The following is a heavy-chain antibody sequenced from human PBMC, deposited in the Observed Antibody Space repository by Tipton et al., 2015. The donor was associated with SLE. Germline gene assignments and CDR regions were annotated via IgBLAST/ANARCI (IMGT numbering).Heavy chain of an antibody. D-gene: IGHD6-13*01. CDR2: LSYSGST. V-gene: IGHV4-59*12. CDR1: GGSLSSYY. Sequence: TLSLTCTVSGGSLSSYYWSWIRQSPEKGLEWIGYLSYSGSTNYNPSLESRVTISVDTSKNQFSLKLSSVTAADTAVYYCARGIAAAGTGMTWGQGTLVTVSS. J-gene: IGHJ5*02. CDR3: ARGIAAAGTGMT.